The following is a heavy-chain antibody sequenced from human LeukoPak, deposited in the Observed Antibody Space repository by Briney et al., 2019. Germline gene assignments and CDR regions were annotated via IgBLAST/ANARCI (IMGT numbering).Heavy chain of an antibody. J-gene: IGHJ4*02. CDR2: INHSGST. Sequence: PSETLSLTCAVYGGSFSGYYWSWIRQPPGKGLKWIGEINHSGSTNYNPSLKSRVTISVDTSKNQFSLKLSSVTAADTAVYYCARRSTTVTRNSRFQFDYWGQGTLVTVSS. CDR3: ARRSTTVTRNSRFQFDY. D-gene: IGHD4-17*01. V-gene: IGHV4-34*01. CDR1: GGSFSGYY.